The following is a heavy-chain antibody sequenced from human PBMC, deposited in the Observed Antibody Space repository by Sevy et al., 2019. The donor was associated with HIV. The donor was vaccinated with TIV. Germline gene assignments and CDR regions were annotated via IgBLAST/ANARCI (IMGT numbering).Heavy chain of an antibody. CDR2: IWYDGSNK. D-gene: IGHD3-9*01. J-gene: IGHJ4*02. Sequence: GGSLRLSCAASGFTFSSYGMHWVRQAPGKGLEWVAVIWYDGSNKYYADSVKGRFTISRDNSKNTLYLQMNSLRAEDTAVYYCARDFGNYDILTGYYRSPGGHDYWGQGTLVTVSS. CDR1: GFTFSSYG. CDR3: ARDFGNYDILTGYYRSPGGHDY. V-gene: IGHV3-33*01.